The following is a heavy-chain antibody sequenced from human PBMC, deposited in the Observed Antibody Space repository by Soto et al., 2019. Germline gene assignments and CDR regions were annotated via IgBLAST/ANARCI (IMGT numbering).Heavy chain of an antibody. V-gene: IGHV4-39*01. J-gene: IGHJ5*02. CDR3: ARGKSSGWYEGYNWFDP. Sequence: SETLSLTCTVSGGSISSSSYYWGWVRQPPGKGLEWIGSAYYSGSTYYNPSLESRVTISVDTSKNQFSLKLSSVTAADTAVYSCARGKSSGWYEGYNWFDPWGQGTLVTVSS. CDR2: AYYSGST. CDR1: GGSISSSSYY. D-gene: IGHD6-19*01.